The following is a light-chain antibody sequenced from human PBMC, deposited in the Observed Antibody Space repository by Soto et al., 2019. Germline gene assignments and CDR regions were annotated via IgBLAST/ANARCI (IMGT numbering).Light chain of an antibody. CDR3: CSYAGTYTVV. CDR2: DVT. J-gene: IGLJ2*01. Sequence: QSALTQPRSVSGSPGQSVTISCTGSSSDVAGFNYVSWYQQHPGKAPKLIIYDVTKRPSGVPYRFSGSKSRNTASLTISGLQAEDEADYYCCSYAGTYTVVFGGGTKLTVL. CDR1: SSDVAGFNY. V-gene: IGLV2-11*01.